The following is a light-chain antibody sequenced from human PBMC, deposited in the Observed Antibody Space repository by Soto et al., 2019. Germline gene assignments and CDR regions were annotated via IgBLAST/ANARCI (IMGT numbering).Light chain of an antibody. Sequence: QSALTQPASVSGSPGQSITISCTGTSSDVGSYNLVSWYQQHPGKAPKLMIYEGSKRPSGVSNRFSGSKSGNTASLTISGLQAEDEADYYCCSYAGTYIPLFGGGTKLTVL. J-gene: IGLJ2*01. CDR3: CSYAGTYIPL. V-gene: IGLV2-23*01. CDR1: SSDVGSYNL. CDR2: EGS.